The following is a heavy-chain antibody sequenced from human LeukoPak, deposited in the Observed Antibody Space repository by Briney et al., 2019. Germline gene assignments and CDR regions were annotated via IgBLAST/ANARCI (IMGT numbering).Heavy chain of an antibody. CDR2: IYAGDSDA. Sequence: GESLKISCKGSGYSFSNYWIGWVRQMPGKGLECMGIIYAGDSDARYSPSFQGQVTISADKSISTAYLQWSSLKASDTAMYYCARQGQYGDYDYWGQGTLVTVSS. J-gene: IGHJ4*02. CDR1: GYSFSNYW. CDR3: ARQGQYGDYDY. V-gene: IGHV5-51*01. D-gene: IGHD4-17*01.